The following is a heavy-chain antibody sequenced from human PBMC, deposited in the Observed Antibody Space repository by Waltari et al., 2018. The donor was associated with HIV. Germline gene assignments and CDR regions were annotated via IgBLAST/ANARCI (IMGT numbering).Heavy chain of an antibody. D-gene: IGHD3-3*01. CDR1: GYFFSSGDY. J-gene: IGHJ4*02. CDR2: IYHSGST. V-gene: IGHV4-38-2*01. CDR3: ARRFAAGFRFGGEAFDY. Sequence: QVQLQESGPGLVKPSETLSLTCDVPGYFFSSGDYWGWIRQPPGKGPEWIGSIYHSGSTYYNPSLKSRLTISVDTSKNKFSLKLSSVTAADTAVYYCARRFAAGFRFGGEAFDYWGQGTLVTVSS.